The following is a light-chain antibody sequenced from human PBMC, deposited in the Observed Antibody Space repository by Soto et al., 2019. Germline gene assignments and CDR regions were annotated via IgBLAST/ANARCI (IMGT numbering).Light chain of an antibody. CDR1: SSDVGGYNF. V-gene: IGLV2-8*01. CDR2: EVT. CDR3: SSYAGGIKWV. J-gene: IGLJ3*02. Sequence: QSVLTQPPSASGSPGQSVTISCTGTSSDVGGYNFVSWYQQHPGKAPKFMIYEVTKRPSGVPDRFSGSKSGNTASLTVSGLQAEDEADYYCSSYAGGIKWVFGGGTKRTVL.